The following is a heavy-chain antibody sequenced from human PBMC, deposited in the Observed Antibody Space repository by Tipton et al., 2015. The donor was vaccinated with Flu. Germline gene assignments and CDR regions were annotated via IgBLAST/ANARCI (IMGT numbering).Heavy chain of an antibody. CDR1: GLTFTGYY. V-gene: IGHV1-2*02. Sequence: QVQLVQSGAEVKKPGASVKVSCKASGLTFTGYYMHWVRQAPGQGLEWMGWINPNSGGTNYAQKFQGRVTMTRDTSISTAYMELSRLSSDGTAVYYCASLQVVTAIPAFDIWGQGTMVTVSS. CDR2: INPNSGGT. CDR3: ASLQVVTAIPAFDI. D-gene: IGHD2-21*02. J-gene: IGHJ3*02.